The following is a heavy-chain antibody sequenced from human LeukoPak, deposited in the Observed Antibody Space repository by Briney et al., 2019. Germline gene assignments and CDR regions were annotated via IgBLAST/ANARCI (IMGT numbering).Heavy chain of an antibody. CDR3: VRVEYSSSYYFDS. D-gene: IGHD6-6*01. CDR1: GESGSSNSAA. V-gene: IGHV6-1*01. Sequence: SHTLSLTCAISGESGSSNSAAWHWIRQPPSRGLEWLGKTYYRAQWFNHYAESESEKSRITINPATSKNQVFLQLNSVAPEDTAIYYCVRVEYSSSYYFDSWGQGTLVTVSS. CDR2: TYYRAQWFN. J-gene: IGHJ4*02.